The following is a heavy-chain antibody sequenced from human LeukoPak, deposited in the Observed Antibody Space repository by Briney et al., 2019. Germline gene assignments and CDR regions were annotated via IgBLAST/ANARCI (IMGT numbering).Heavy chain of an antibody. CDR2: INGGTT. CDR3: AKGGSYRSQPYFDY. J-gene: IGHJ4*02. CDR1: GMPFSSDA. V-gene: IGHV3-23*01. D-gene: IGHD3-16*02. Sequence: GGSLRLSCAASGMPFSSDAMSWVRQAPGKGLEWVSAINGGTTLYADSVKGRFTISRDNSKNTLFLQMNSLRAEDTAVYYCAKGGSYRSQPYFDYWGQGTPVTVSS.